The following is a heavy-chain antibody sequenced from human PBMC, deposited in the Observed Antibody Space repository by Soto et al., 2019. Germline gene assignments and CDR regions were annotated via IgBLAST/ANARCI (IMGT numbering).Heavy chain of an antibody. CDR3: AKAPGYSYGATFDY. J-gene: IGHJ4*02. CDR2: ISGSGGST. CDR1: GFTFSSYS. D-gene: IGHD5-18*01. Sequence: GGSLILSCAASGFTFSSYSMSWVRQAPGKGLEWVSAISGSGGSTYYADSVKGRFTISRDNSKNTLYLQMNSLRAEDTAVYYCAKAPGYSYGATFDYWGQGTLVTVSS. V-gene: IGHV3-23*01.